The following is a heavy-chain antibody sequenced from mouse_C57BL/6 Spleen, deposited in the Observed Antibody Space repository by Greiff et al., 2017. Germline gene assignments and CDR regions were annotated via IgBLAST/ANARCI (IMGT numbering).Heavy chain of an antibody. CDR2: ISYDGSN. V-gene: IGHV3-6*01. CDR3: ARYDYGGYFDY. J-gene: IGHJ2*01. D-gene: IGHD2-4*01. Sequence: VQLKQSGPGLVKPSQSLSLTCSVTGYSITSGYYWNWIRQFPGNKLEWMGYISYDGSNNYNPSLKNRISITRDTSKNQFFLKLNSVTTEDTSTYYCARYDYGGYFDYWGQGTTLTVSS. CDR1: GYSITSGYY.